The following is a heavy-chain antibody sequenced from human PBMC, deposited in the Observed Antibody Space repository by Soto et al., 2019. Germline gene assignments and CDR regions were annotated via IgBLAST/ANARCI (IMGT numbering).Heavy chain of an antibody. CDR1: GGTFSSYA. J-gene: IGHJ3*02. Sequence: SVKVSCKASGGTFSSYAISWVRQAPGQGLEWMGGIIPIFGTANYAQKFQGRVTITADKSTSTAYMELSSLRSEDTAVYYCARVHYVWGSYLSELGAFDIWGQGTMVTVSS. CDR2: IIPIFGTA. V-gene: IGHV1-69*06. D-gene: IGHD3-16*02. CDR3: ARVHYVWGSYLSELGAFDI.